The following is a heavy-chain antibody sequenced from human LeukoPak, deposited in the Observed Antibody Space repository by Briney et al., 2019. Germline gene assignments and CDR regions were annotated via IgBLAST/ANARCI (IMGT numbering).Heavy chain of an antibody. CDR2: INSDESIT. J-gene: IGHJ4*02. D-gene: IGHD3-22*01. Sequence: PGGSLRLSCAASGFTFSSNWMHWVRQAQGKGLVWVSTINSDESITRYADSVKGRFTISRDNAKNTVYLQMNSLRAEDTAVYYCARYSLGYSDYWGQGTLVTVSS. V-gene: IGHV3-74*01. CDR3: ARYSLGYSDY. CDR1: GFTFSSNW.